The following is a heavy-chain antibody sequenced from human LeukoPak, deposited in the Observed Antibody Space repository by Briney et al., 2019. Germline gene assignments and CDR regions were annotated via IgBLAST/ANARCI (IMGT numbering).Heavy chain of an antibody. V-gene: IGHV3-7*01. CDR3: ARDGFVGAADY. D-gene: IGHD6-13*01. CDR2: IKQDGSEK. CDR1: EFIFSGYW. Sequence: AGGSLRLSCAASEFIFSGYWMNWVRQAPGKGLEWVANIKQDGSEKQYVDSVRGRFTISRDNAKNSLYLQMNSLRVEDTVVYYCARDGFVGAADYWGQGTLVTVSS. J-gene: IGHJ4*02.